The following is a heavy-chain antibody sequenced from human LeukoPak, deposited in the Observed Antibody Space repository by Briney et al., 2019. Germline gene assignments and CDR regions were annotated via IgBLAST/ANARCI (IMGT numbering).Heavy chain of an antibody. J-gene: IGHJ4*02. CDR2: IYPGDSDT. V-gene: IGHV5-51*01. Sequence: GESLRISCKGSGYTFSSYWIGWVRQMPGKGLEWMGIIYPGDSDTRCSPSLQGQVTISVDTSIGTAYLQWSSLKASDTAIYYCARQNDFRLDYWGQGTLVTVSS. D-gene: IGHD3-3*01. CDR3: ARQNDFRLDY. CDR1: GYTFSSYW.